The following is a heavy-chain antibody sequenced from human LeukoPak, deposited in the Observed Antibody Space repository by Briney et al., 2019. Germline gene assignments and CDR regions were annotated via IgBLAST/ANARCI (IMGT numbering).Heavy chain of an antibody. Sequence: GGSLRLSCTASGFTFGDYAMSWVRQAPGKGLEWVGFIRNKAYGGTTEYAASVKGRLTISRDDSKSIAYLQMNSLKTEDTAVYYCTREMATIGRSFDYWGQGTLVTVSS. V-gene: IGHV3-49*04. CDR3: TREMATIGRSFDY. CDR1: GFTFGDYA. D-gene: IGHD5-24*01. J-gene: IGHJ4*02. CDR2: IRNKAYGGTT.